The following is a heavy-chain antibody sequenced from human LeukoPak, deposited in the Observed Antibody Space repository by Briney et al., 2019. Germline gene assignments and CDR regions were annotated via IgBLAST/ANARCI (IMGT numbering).Heavy chain of an antibody. CDR2: ISGSGGST. J-gene: IGHJ4*02. CDR3: AKGYSSSWYSIDY. Sequence: GGSLRLSCAASGFTFSSYAMSWVRQAPGKGLEWVSAISGSGGSTYYADSVKGRFTVSRDNSKNTLYLQMDSLRAEDTAVYYCAKGYSSSWYSIDYWGQGTLVTVSS. D-gene: IGHD6-13*01. CDR1: GFTFSSYA. V-gene: IGHV3-23*01.